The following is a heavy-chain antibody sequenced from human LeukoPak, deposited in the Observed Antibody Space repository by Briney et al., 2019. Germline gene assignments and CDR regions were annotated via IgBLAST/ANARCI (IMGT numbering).Heavy chain of an antibody. J-gene: IGHJ6*03. V-gene: IGHV1-46*01. CDR2: INPSGGST. D-gene: IGHD2-2*01. CDR3: ARGVVVVPAAMADYYYYMDV. Sequence: GASGKVSCKASGYTFTSYYMHWVRQAPGQGLEWMGIINPSGGSTSYAQKFQGRVTMTRDMSTSTVYMELSSLRSEDTAVYYCARGVVVVPAAMADYYYYMDVWGKGTTVTVSS. CDR1: GYTFTSYY.